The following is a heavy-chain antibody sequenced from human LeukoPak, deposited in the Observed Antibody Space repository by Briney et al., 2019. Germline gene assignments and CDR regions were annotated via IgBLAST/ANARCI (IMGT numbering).Heavy chain of an antibody. CDR3: ARDPRPLGYCRSDNCYKSGGVYNCFDS. V-gene: IGHV3-11*01. Sequence: GGSPRLSCAASGFTFSDYYITWIRQAPGQGLEWVSYIGSSGGVTYYGDSVKGRFTISRDNAKNSLYLEMNSLTANDTAVYYCARDPRPLGYCRSDNCYKSGGVYNCFDSWGQGTLVTVSS. CDR2: IGSSGGVT. J-gene: IGHJ5*01. D-gene: IGHD2-2*02. CDR1: GFTFSDYY.